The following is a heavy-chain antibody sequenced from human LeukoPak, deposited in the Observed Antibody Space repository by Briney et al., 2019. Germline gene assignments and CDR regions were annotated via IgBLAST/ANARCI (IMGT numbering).Heavy chain of an antibody. Sequence: SQTLSLTCAISGDSVSSNSAAWNWIRQSPSRGLKWLGRTYYRSKWYNDYAVSVKSRITINPDTSKNQFSLQLNSVTPEDTAVYYCARERACSSTSCYYFDYWGQGTLVTVSS. D-gene: IGHD2-2*01. J-gene: IGHJ4*02. V-gene: IGHV6-1*01. CDR2: TYYRSKWYN. CDR3: ARERACSSTSCYYFDY. CDR1: GDSVSSNSAA.